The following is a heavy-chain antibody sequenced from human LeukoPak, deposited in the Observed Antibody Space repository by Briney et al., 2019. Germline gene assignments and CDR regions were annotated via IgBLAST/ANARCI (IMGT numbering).Heavy chain of an antibody. CDR3: ARDGNWWELLGVYYMDV. CDR2: ISGNGDTI. Sequence: PGGSLRLSCAASGFTFSSFELNWVRQAPGKGLEWVSYISGNGDTIYYADSVKGRFTISRDNAMNSLYLQMNSLRAEDTAVYYCARDGNWWELLGVYYMDVWGKGTTVTVSS. CDR1: GFTFSSFE. J-gene: IGHJ6*03. V-gene: IGHV3-48*03. D-gene: IGHD1-26*01.